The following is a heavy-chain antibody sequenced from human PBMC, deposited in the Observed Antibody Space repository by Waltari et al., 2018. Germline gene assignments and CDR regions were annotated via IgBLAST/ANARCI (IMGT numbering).Heavy chain of an antibody. CDR3: ATYSNYGPYWFDP. CDR1: GSTFTDYY. J-gene: IGHJ5*02. Sequence: EVQLVQSGAEVKKPGATVKISCKVSGSTFTDYYMPWVQTAPGKGLEWMGVGDTEDGETRYAEKFQGRVTITADTSTDTAYMELSRLRSEDTAVYYCATYSNYGPYWFDPWGQGTLVTVSS. D-gene: IGHD4-4*01. V-gene: IGHV1-69-2*01. CDR2: GDTEDGET.